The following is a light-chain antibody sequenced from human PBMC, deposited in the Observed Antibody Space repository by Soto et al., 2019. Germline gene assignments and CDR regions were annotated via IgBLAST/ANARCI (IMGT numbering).Light chain of an antibody. J-gene: IGLJ1*01. CDR1: SGDVGGYNY. CDR3: SSYAGSNNYV. V-gene: IGLV2-8*01. CDR2: EVS. Sequence: VLTQPPSASGFPGQSVTISCTRTSGDVGGYNYVSWYQQHPGKAPKLMIFEVSERPSGVPDRFSASKSGNTASLTVSGLQAEDEADYYCSSYAGSNNYVFGAGTKVTVL.